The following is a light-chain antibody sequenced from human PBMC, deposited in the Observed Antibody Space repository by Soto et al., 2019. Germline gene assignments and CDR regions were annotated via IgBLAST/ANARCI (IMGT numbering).Light chain of an antibody. CDR2: YDD. J-gene: IGLJ2*01. Sequence: QSVLTQPPSVSEAPGQRVTISCSGGGFNIGNNVVHWYQQFPGKAPKLLMYYDDLLPSGVSDRFSGSRSGTSASLVITGLQPEDEADYYCASWDDSPNAEVFGGGTKLTVL. V-gene: IGLV1-36*01. CDR1: GFNIGNNV. CDR3: ASWDDSPNAEV.